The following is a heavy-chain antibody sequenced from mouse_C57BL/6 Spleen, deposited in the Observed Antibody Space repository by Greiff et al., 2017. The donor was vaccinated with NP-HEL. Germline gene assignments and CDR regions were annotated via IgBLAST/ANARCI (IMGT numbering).Heavy chain of an antibody. Sequence: VQLQQPGAELVKPGASVKMSCKASGYTFTSYWITWVKQRPGQGLEWIGDIYPGSGSTNYNEKFKSKATLTVDTSSSTAYMQLSSLTSEDSAVYYCASTTVVANWYFDVWGTGTTVTVSS. CDR3: ASTTVVANWYFDV. CDR2: IYPGSGST. J-gene: IGHJ1*03. V-gene: IGHV1-55*01. CDR1: GYTFTSYW. D-gene: IGHD1-1*01.